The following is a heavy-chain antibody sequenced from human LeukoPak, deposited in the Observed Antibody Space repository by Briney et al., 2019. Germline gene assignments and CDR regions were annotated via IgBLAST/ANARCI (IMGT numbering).Heavy chain of an antibody. CDR1: GYTFTSYG. J-gene: IGHJ4*02. CDR2: ISAYNGNT. Sequence: ASVKVSCKASGYTFTSYGISWVRQAPGQGLEWMGWISAYNGNTNYAQKLQGRVTMTTDTSTSTANMELRSLRSDDTAVYYCARQVIPYGDYDYWGQGTLVTVSS. CDR3: ARQVIPYGDYDY. D-gene: IGHD4-17*01. V-gene: IGHV1-18*01.